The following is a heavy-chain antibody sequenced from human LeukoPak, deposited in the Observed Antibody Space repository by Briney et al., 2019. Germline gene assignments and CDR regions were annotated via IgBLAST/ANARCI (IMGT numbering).Heavy chain of an antibody. Sequence: PSETLSLTCTVSGCSVSSGSYYWSWIRQPPGKGLEWIGYIYYSGSTNYNPSVKSRVTISVDTSKNQFSLKLSSVTAADTAVYYCARDVGYCSSTSCAWVTDYWGQGTLVTVSS. D-gene: IGHD2-2*01. CDR1: GCSVSSGSYY. CDR3: ARDVGYCSSTSCAWVTDY. J-gene: IGHJ4*02. V-gene: IGHV4-61*01. CDR2: IYYSGST.